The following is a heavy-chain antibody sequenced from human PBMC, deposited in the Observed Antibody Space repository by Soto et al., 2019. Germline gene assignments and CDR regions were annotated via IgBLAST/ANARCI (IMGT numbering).Heavy chain of an antibody. J-gene: IGHJ4*02. CDR1: GFTFSSST. D-gene: IGHD3-10*01. Sequence: GGSLRLSCTVSGFTFSSSTMTWVRQGPGKGLEWVSSISSSSSYIYFADSLKGRFTISRDNAKNSLYLQMNSLRAEDTAVYYCARDIGEMSAVWGQGTQVTVSS. CDR2: ISSSSSYI. V-gene: IGHV3-21*06. CDR3: ARDIGEMSAV.